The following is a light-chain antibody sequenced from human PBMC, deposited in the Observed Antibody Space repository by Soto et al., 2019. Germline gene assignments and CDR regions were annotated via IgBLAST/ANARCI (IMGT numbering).Light chain of an antibody. V-gene: IGKV3-15*01. CDR2: GAA. CDR3: LQRIQCPWT. CDR1: QSVSSN. J-gene: IGKJ1*01. Sequence: ASQSVSSNLAWYQQIPCQAPRRLIYGAAARASGIPASFSVRGSGTEFTLTISSLQSEDFAVYYCLQRIQCPWTFGQGTKVDI.